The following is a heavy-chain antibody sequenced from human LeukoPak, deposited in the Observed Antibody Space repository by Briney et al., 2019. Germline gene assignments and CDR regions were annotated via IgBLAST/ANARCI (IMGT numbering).Heavy chain of an antibody. D-gene: IGHD3-16*02. V-gene: IGHV3-23*01. Sequence: PGGSLRLSCTASGIAFNNFAMNWVRQTPGKGLEWVSAISGSGGTTYHADSVKGRFTISRDNSRNTMILQMNSLRAEDTAVYYCAKPNSGSYPTAYDCWGQGTLVTVSS. CDR1: GIAFNNFA. J-gene: IGHJ4*02. CDR2: ISGSGGTT. CDR3: AKPNSGSYPTAYDC.